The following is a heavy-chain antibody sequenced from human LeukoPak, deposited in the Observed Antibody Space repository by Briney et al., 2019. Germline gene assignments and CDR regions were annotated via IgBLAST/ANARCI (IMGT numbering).Heavy chain of an antibody. V-gene: IGHV4-38-2*02. CDR1: GYSISSGYY. CDR3: ARVGEVVVVAATLDY. Sequence: SETLSLTCTVSGYSISSGYYWGWIRQPPGKGLGWIGSIYHSGSTYYNPSLKSRVTISVDTSKNQFSLKLSSVTAADTAVYYCARVGEVVVVAATLDYWGQGTLVTVSS. D-gene: IGHD2-15*01. CDR2: IYHSGST. J-gene: IGHJ4*02.